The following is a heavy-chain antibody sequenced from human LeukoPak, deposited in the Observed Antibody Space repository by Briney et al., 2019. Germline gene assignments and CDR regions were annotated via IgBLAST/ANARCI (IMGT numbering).Heavy chain of an antibody. CDR2: IYSSGST. V-gene: IGHV4-59*01. J-gene: IGHJ6*02. CDR3: ARVDEGGYYYYGMDV. Sequence: SETLSLTCTVSAGSISGYYWSWIRQPPGEGLEWIGYIYSSGSTNYNPSLKSRVTISVDTSKNQFSLKLSSVTAADTAVYYCARVDEGGYYYYGMDVWGQGTTVTVSS. CDR1: AGSISGYY. D-gene: IGHD3-16*01.